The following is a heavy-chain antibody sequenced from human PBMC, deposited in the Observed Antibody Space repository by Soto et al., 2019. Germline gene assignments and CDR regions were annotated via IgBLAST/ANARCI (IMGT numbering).Heavy chain of an antibody. CDR1: GYTFTKFH. CDR3: LIIRRPPNSKLFPYTTLFD. J-gene: IGHJ2*01. CDR2: IAPSGGSP. Sequence: GASVKVSWQASGYTFTKFHLPWVRLAPGQGLEWVGMIAPSGGSPSYAQKFQGRVTLTRDTSTSTVYMELSSLRSEDTAVFFFLIIRRPPNSKLFPYTTLFD. V-gene: IGHV1-46*01. D-gene: IGHD4-17*01.